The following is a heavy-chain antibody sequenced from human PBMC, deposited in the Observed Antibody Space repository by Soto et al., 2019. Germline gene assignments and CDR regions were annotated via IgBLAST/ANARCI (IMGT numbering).Heavy chain of an antibody. V-gene: IGHV3-30-3*01. CDR3: ARDRPFLGELTHGGMDV. CDR1: GFTFSSYA. J-gene: IGHJ6*02. Sequence: PGGSLRLSCAASGFTFSSYAMHWVRQAPGKGLEWVAVISYDGSNKYYADSVKGRFTISRDNSKNTLYLQMNSLRAEDTAVYYCARDRPFLGELTHGGMDVWGQGTTVTVSS. D-gene: IGHD3-10*01. CDR2: ISYDGSNK.